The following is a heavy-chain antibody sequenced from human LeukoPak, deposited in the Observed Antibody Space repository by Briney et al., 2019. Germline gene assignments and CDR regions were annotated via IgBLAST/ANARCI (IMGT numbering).Heavy chain of an antibody. CDR1: GYTFSSYG. J-gene: IGHJ5*02. CDR3: ARDGVPAAVSCPGRFDP. D-gene: IGHD2-2*01. Sequence: GASVKVSFKASGYTFSSYGISWVRQAPGQGLEWMGWISAYNGHTNYAPKLQGRLTVTTDTSTSTAYMELRSLRSDDTAVYYCARDGVPAAVSCPGRFDPWGQGTLVTVSS. V-gene: IGHV1-18*01. CDR2: ISAYNGHT.